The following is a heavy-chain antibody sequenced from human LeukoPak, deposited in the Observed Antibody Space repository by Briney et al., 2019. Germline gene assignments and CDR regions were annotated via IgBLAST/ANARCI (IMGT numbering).Heavy chain of an antibody. V-gene: IGHV3-7*03. CDR3: ARALAAAAGRRAGMMGD. J-gene: IGHJ4*02. CDR1: GFTFSSYW. D-gene: IGHD6-13*01. Sequence: GGSLRLSCAASGFTFSSYWMSWVRQAPGKGLEWVANIKQDGSEKYYVDSVKGRFTISRDNAKNSLYLQMNSLRAEDTAVYYCARALAAAAGRRAGMMGDWGQGTLVTVSS. CDR2: IKQDGSEK.